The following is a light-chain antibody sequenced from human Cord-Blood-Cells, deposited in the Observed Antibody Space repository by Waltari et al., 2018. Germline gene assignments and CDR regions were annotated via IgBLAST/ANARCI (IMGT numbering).Light chain of an antibody. CDR1: SSYVGGYNY. V-gene: IGLV2-8*01. CDR2: EVS. J-gene: IGLJ1*01. Sequence: QSALTQPPSASGSPGQSVTISCTGTSSYVGGYNYVSWYQQHPGKAPKLMIYEVSKRPSGVPDRFSGSKSGNTASLTVSGLQAEDEADYYCSSYAGSNRVFGTGTKVTVL. CDR3: SSYAGSNRV.